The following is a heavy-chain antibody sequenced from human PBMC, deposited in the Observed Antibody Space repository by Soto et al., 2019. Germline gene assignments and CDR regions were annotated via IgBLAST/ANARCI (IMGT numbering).Heavy chain of an antibody. V-gene: IGHV3-23*01. Sequence: PGGSLRLSCVASAFTFSNFGMSWVRQAPGKGLEWVSAISSGYSTFYAESVKGRFTISRDNSKNTLYLQMNSLRAEDTAVYYCAKENSGYEKWGQGTLVTVS. D-gene: IGHD5-12*01. CDR1: AFTFSNFG. CDR3: AKENSGYEK. J-gene: IGHJ4*02. CDR2: ISSGYST.